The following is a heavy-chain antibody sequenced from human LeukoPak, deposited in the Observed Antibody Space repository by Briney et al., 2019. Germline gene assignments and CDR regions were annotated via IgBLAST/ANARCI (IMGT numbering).Heavy chain of an antibody. Sequence: GGSLRLSCAASGFTFSSYSVNSVRQAPGKGLECVSYISSSISTRYYADSVKGRFTISRDNAKNSLYPQMNSLRAEDTAVYYCARDARVTTGYYYYYMDVWGKGTTVTVSS. CDR1: GFTFSSYS. D-gene: IGHD4-11*01. V-gene: IGHV3-48*01. CDR2: ISSSISTR. J-gene: IGHJ6*03. CDR3: ARDARVTTGYYYYYMDV.